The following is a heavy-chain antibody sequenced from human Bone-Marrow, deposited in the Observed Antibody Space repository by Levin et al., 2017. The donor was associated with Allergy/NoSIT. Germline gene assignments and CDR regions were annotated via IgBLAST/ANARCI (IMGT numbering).Heavy chain of an antibody. CDR1: GFAFSASA. D-gene: IGHD2-2*01. J-gene: IGHJ4*02. Sequence: GESLKISCAASGFAFSASAMHWVRQASGKGLEWVARIAGKTYPYATAYAASVEGRFTISRDDSKNTAYLQMSSLKSGDTAIYYCLGKDCSGTRCSRVYWGQGTLVTVS. CDR2: IAGKTYPYAT. V-gene: IGHV3-73*01. CDR3: LGKDCSGTRCSRVY.